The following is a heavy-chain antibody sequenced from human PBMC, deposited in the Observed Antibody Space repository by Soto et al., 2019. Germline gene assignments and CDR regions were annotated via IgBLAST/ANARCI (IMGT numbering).Heavy chain of an antibody. D-gene: IGHD3-22*01. Sequence: QVQLVQSGAEVKKPGSSVKVSCKASGGTFSSYAISWVRQAPGQGLEWMGGIIPIFGTANYAQKFQGRVTITADESTSTDYMELSSLRSEDTAVYYCARSSYYYDSSGYPFDYWGQGTLVTVSS. CDR2: IIPIFGTA. CDR1: GGTFSSYA. CDR3: ARSSYYYDSSGYPFDY. J-gene: IGHJ4*02. V-gene: IGHV1-69*01.